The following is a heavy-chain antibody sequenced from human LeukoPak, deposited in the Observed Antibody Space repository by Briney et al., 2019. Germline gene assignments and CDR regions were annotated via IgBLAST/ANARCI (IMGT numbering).Heavy chain of an antibody. CDR3: ARDGGLCSGGSCYYFDY. D-gene: IGHD2-15*01. Sequence: GGSLRLSCAASGFTFSSYAMHWVRQAPGKGLEWVAVISYDGSNKYYADSVKGRFTISRDNSKNTLYLQMNSLRAEETAVYYCARDGGLCSGGSCYYFDYWGQGTLVTVSS. CDR2: ISYDGSNK. V-gene: IGHV3-30*04. CDR1: GFTFSSYA. J-gene: IGHJ4*02.